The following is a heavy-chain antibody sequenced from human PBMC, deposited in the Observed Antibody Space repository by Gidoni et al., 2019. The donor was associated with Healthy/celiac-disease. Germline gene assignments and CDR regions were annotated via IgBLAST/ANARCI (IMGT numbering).Heavy chain of an antibody. V-gene: IGHV4-34*01. CDR3: ARGIGEDAFDI. CDR1: GGSFSGYY. J-gene: IGHJ3*02. CDR2: INHSGST. D-gene: IGHD3-10*01. Sequence: QVQLQQWGAGLLKPSETLSLTCAVYGGSFSGYYWSWIRQHPGKGLEWIGEINHSGSTNYNPSLKSRVTISVDTSKNQFSLKLSSVTAADTAVYYCARGIGEDAFDIWGQGTMVTVSS.